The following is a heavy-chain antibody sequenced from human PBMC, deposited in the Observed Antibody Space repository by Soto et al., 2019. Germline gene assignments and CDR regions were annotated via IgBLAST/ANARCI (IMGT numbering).Heavy chain of an antibody. CDR1: GFTFSTYA. V-gene: IGHV3-23*01. CDR2: ISAGSNT. D-gene: IGHD3-22*01. CDR3: AHKANTSGYYPFDN. J-gene: IGHJ4*02. Sequence: PGGSLRLSCVASGFTFSTYAMSWVRQAPGKGLEWVSTISAGSNTYYADSVKGRFTISRDNSKDTLYLQMNSLRVEDTAIYFCAHKANTSGYYPFDNWGQGTLVTVSS.